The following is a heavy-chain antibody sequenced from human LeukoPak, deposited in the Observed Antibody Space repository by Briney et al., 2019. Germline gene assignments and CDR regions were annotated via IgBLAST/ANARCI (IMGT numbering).Heavy chain of an antibody. Sequence: ASVKVSCKASGYTFTTYGISWVRQAPGQGLEWMGWISAYNGNTNYAQKLQGRVTMTTDTSTSTAYMELRSLRSDDTAVYYCARDSRLVVLGWFDPWGQGTLATVSS. CDR2: ISAYNGNT. D-gene: IGHD2-15*01. J-gene: IGHJ5*02. V-gene: IGHV1-18*01. CDR3: ARDSRLVVLGWFDP. CDR1: GYTFTTYG.